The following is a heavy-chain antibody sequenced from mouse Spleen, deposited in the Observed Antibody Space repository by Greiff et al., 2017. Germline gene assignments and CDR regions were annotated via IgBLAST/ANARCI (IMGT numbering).Heavy chain of an antibody. CDR2: IYPSDSYT. V-gene: IGHV1-69*02. CDR1: GYTFTSYW. D-gene: IGHD2-3*01. CDR3: TRDDGLFAY. Sequence: QVQLQQPGAELVRPGASVKLSCTASGYTFTSYWINWVKQRPGQGLEWIGNIYPSDSYTNYNQKFKDKATLTVDKSSSTAYMQLSSPTSEDSAVYYCTRDDGLFAYWGQGTLVTVSA. J-gene: IGHJ3*01.